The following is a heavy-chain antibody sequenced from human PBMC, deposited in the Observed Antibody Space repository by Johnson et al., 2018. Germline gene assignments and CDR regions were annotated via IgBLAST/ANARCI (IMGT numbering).Heavy chain of an antibody. CDR3: ARGGRYYYANWFGP. D-gene: IGHD3-10*01. Sequence: QVQLQESGPGLVKXSQNLSPXCTVSGGSISSGGYYWSWIRQHPGQGLEWLGYISYSGSAYYTPSLKSRVHISVDTPKNQFSLKLSSVTAADTAVYYCARGGRYYYANWFGPWGQGTLVTVSS. CDR2: ISYSGSA. V-gene: IGHV4-31*03. J-gene: IGHJ5*02. CDR1: GGSISSGGYY.